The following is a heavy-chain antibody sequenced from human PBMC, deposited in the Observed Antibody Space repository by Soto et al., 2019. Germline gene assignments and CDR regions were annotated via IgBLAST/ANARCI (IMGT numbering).Heavy chain of an antibody. J-gene: IGHJ4*02. CDR3: AILPEPYYDFWSGYSGGNYFDY. CDR2: ISGSGGST. CDR1: GFTFSSYA. D-gene: IGHD3-3*01. V-gene: IGHV3-23*01. Sequence: EVQLLESGGGLVQPGGSLRLSCAASGFTFSSYAMSWVRQAPGKGLEWVSAISGSGGSTYYADSVKGRFTISRDNSKNTLYLQMNSLRAEDTAVYYCAILPEPYYDFWSGYSGGNYFDYWGQGTLVTVSS.